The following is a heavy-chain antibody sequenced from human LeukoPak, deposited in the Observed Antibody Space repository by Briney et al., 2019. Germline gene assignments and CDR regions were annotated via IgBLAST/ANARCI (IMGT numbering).Heavy chain of an antibody. J-gene: IGHJ4*02. D-gene: IGHD2-2*01. V-gene: IGHV3-53*05. CDR3: ATAGSVKYCSSTSCYLDY. CDR2: IYSGGST. CDR1: GFTVSSNY. Sequence: GGSLRLSCAASGFTVSSNYMSWVRQAPGTGLEWVSVIYSGGSTYYADSVKGRFTISRDNAKNSLYLQMNSLRAEDTALYYCATAGSVKYCSSTSCYLDYWGQGTLVTVSS.